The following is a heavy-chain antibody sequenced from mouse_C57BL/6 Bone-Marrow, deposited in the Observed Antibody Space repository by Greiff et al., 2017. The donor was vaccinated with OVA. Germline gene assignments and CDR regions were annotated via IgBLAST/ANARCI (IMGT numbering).Heavy chain of an antibody. J-gene: IGHJ2*01. Sequence: QVQLQQPGAELVRPGSSVKLSCKASGYTFISYWMHWVKQRPIQGLEWIGNIDPSDSETHYNQKFKDKATLTVDKSSSTAYMQLSSLTSEDSAVYYCARHGSSYFDDWGQGTTLTVSS. CDR3: ARHGSSYFDD. D-gene: IGHD1-1*01. CDR2: IDPSDSET. V-gene: IGHV1-52*01. CDR1: GYTFISYW.